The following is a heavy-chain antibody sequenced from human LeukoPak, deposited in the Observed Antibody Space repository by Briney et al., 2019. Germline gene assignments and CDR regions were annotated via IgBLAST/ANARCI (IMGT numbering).Heavy chain of an antibody. D-gene: IGHD3-22*01. CDR2: INPNSDGT. CDR1: GYTFTGCY. J-gene: IGHJ5*02. V-gene: IGHV1-2*02. Sequence: ASVKVSCKASGYTFTGCYLHWVRQAPGQGLEWMGWINPNSDGTNYAQKFQGRVTMTRDTSISTAYMELSSLRSEDTAVYYCARGLAQYDSSGQPWGQGTLVTVSS. CDR3: ARGLAQYDSSGQP.